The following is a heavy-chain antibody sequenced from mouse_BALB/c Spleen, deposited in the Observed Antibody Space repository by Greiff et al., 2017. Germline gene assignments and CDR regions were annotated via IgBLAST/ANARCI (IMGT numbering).Heavy chain of an antibody. V-gene: IGHV1-14*01. Sequence: EVQLQQSGPELVKPGASVKMSCKASGYTFTSYVMHWVKQKPGQGLEWIGYINPYNDGTKYNEKFKGKATLTADKSSSTAYMQLSSLTSEDSAVYFCARSYYGYPLGYAMDYWGQGTSVTVSS. J-gene: IGHJ4*01. CDR3: ARSYYGYPLGYAMDY. CDR1: GYTFTSYV. D-gene: IGHD1-2*01. CDR2: INPYNDGT.